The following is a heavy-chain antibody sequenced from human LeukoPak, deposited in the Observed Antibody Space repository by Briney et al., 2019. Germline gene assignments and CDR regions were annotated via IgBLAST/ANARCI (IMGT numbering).Heavy chain of an antibody. CDR3: ARGSSSWYFRGDDY. Sequence: GGSLRLSCAASGFTFSSYGMHWVRQAPGKGLEWVAVIWYDGSNKYYADSVKGRLTISRDNSKNPLYLQMNSLRAEDTAVYYCARGSSSWYFRGDDYWGQGTLVTVSS. CDR1: GFTFSSYG. J-gene: IGHJ4*02. D-gene: IGHD6-13*01. V-gene: IGHV3-33*01. CDR2: IWYDGSNK.